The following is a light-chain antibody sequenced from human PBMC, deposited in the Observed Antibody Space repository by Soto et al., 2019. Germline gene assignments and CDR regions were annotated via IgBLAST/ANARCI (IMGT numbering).Light chain of an antibody. Sequence: DIQMTQSPSTLSASVGDRVTITCRASQSISSWLAWYQQKPGKAPKLLIYAASTLQSGVPSRFSGSGSGTEFSLTINSLQADDFATYYCQQYHIYSWTFGQGTKVDIK. J-gene: IGKJ1*01. CDR3: QQYHIYSWT. V-gene: IGKV1-5*01. CDR2: AAS. CDR1: QSISSW.